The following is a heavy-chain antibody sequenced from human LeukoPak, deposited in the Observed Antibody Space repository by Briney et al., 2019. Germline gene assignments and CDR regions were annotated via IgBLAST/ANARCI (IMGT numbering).Heavy chain of an antibody. V-gene: IGHV1-2*06. CDR2: INPNSGDT. CDR1: GYAFTHYY. CDR3: AREDFGDFYFDS. Sequence: ASVTFSCKASGYAFTHYYIYWVRQAPGQGLEWMGRINPNSGDTKYAQKFQGRVTITRDTSISTAYMELNRLRSDDTAVYYCAREDFGDFYFDSWGQGTLVTVSS. J-gene: IGHJ4*02. D-gene: IGHD3-10*01.